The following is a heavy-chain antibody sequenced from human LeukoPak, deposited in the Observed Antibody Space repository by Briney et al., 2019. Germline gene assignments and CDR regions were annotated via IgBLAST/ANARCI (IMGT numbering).Heavy chain of an antibody. J-gene: IGHJ6*03. D-gene: IGHD3-22*01. Sequence: GESLRLSCAASGFTFSSYGMHWVRQAPGKVLEWVAFISYDGSNRYYADSVKGRFTISRDNSKNTLYLQMNSLRAGDTAVYYCARDYYDSSGYYYEGYYYYYYMDVWGKGTTVTISS. V-gene: IGHV3-30*04. CDR1: GFTFSSYG. CDR2: ISYDGSNR. CDR3: ARDYYDSSGYYYEGYYYYYYMDV.